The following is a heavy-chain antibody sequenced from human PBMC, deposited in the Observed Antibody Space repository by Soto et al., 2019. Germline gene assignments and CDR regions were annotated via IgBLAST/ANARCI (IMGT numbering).Heavy chain of an antibody. CDR3: ARACGIVVVVAAPDY. CDR1: GFTFSSYG. V-gene: IGHV3-33*01. CDR2: IWYDGSNK. Sequence: GGSLILSCAASGFTFSSYGMHWVRQAPGKGLEWVAVIWYDGSNKYYADSVKGRFTISRDNSKNTLYLQMNSLRAEDTAVYYCARACGIVVVVAAPDYWGQGTLVTVSS. J-gene: IGHJ4*02. D-gene: IGHD2-15*01.